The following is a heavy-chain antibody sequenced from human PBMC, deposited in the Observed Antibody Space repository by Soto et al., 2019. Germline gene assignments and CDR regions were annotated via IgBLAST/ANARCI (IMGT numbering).Heavy chain of an antibody. CDR1: GFTFSSYG. J-gene: IGHJ5*02. CDR2: IWYDGSNK. Sequence: GGSLRLSCAASGFTFSSYGMHWVRQAPGKGLEWVAVIWYDGSNKYYADSVKGRFTISRDNSKNTLYLQMNSLRAEDTAVYYCARACCNEQHWFDPWGQGTLVTVSS. V-gene: IGHV3-33*01. D-gene: IGHD6-13*01. CDR3: ARACCNEQHWFDP.